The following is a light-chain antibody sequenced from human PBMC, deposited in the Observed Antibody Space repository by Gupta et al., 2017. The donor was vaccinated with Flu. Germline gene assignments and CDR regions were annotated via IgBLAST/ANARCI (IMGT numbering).Light chain of an antibody. J-gene: IGKJ4*01. CDR2: DAS. CDR3: QERSHT. V-gene: IGKV3-11*01. Sequence: IVLTQSPDTLSLSPGESATLSCRASQSVGNYLAWYQQKPGQTHRLLIYDASKRATGIPARFSGSGSGTDFTLTINSLEPGDFAVYYCQERSHTFGGGTRVEI. CDR1: QSVGNY.